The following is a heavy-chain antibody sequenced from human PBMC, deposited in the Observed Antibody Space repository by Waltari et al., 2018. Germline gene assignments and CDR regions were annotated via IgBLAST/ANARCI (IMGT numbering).Heavy chain of an antibody. CDR3: ARGSTGYVRVWDC. CDR1: GFSFSASW. J-gene: IGHJ4*02. D-gene: IGHD2-2*01. CDR2: IKYDGSAT. V-gene: IGHV3-7*03. Sequence: EVQLMESGGGLVQPVGSLRLYCADSGFSFSASWMTWFRPAPGKGLEWVANIKYDGSATYHVDSVNGRFTISRDNAKNSLYLQMNDVSAEDTAIYYCARGSTGYVRVWDCWGQGTVVTVSS.